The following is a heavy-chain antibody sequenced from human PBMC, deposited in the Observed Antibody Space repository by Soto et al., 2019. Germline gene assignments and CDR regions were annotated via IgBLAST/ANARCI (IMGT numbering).Heavy chain of an antibody. Sequence: PGGSLRLSCAASGFTFSNAWMNWVRQAPGKGLEWVGRIKSKTDGGTTDYAAPVKGRFTISRDDSKNTLYLQMNSLKTEDTAVYYCTTKDYFDSTGYYSNFDYWGQGTLVTVSS. CDR1: GFTFSNAW. CDR2: IKSKTDGGTT. D-gene: IGHD3-22*01. J-gene: IGHJ4*02. V-gene: IGHV3-15*07. CDR3: TTKDYFDSTGYYSNFDY.